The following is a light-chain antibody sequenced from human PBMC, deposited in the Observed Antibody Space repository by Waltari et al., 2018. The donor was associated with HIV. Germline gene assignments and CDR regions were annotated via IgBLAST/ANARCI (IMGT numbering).Light chain of an antibody. CDR2: GAS. V-gene: IGKV3-15*01. Sequence: IVMTQSPATLSVSPGERVTLSCRASQNVITNLAWYQQKPGQAPSLRIYGASTRASGIPARCTGGGSGSDFTLTINSLQSEDCGLYYCQQYNGWPRTFGQGTKV. CDR1: QNVITN. J-gene: IGKJ1*01. CDR3: QQYNGWPRT.